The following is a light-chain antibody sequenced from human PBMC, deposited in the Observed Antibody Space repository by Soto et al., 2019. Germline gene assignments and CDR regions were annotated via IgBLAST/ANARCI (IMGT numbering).Light chain of an antibody. CDR1: SSDVGGSNY. CDR2: EVS. Sequence: QSALTQPASVSGSPGQSITISCAGTSSDVGGSNYVSWYQHHPGKAPKLILYEVSNRPSGVSNRFSGSKSDNTASLTISGLQAEDEADYYCSSYTTGATLVVFGTGTKLTVL. CDR3: SSYTTGATLVV. J-gene: IGLJ1*01. V-gene: IGLV2-14*01.